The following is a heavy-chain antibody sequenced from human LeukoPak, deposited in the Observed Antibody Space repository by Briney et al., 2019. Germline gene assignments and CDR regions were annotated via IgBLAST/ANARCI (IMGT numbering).Heavy chain of an antibody. Sequence: SVKVSCKASGGTFSSYAISWVRQAPGQGLEWVGGIIPIFGTANYAQKFQGRVTITADESTSTAYMELSSLRSEDTAVYYCAREGTGYDNWFDPWGQGTLVTVSS. V-gene: IGHV1-69*13. J-gene: IGHJ5*02. CDR3: AREGTGYDNWFDP. CDR2: IIPIFGTA. CDR1: GGTFSSYA. D-gene: IGHD5-12*01.